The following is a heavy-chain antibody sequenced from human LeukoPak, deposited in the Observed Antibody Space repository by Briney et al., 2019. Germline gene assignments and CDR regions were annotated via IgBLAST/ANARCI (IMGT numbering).Heavy chain of an antibody. Sequence: ASVNVSCKASGGTFSSYAISWVGQAPGQGLEGMGGIIPIFGTENSAQKFQGRVKITVDESTSTAYMELSSLRYEDTAVYYCARYILPYGYYDSSGYYDYWGQGTLVTVSS. V-gene: IGHV1-69*13. D-gene: IGHD3-22*01. CDR1: GGTFSSYA. CDR2: IIPIFGTE. J-gene: IGHJ4*02. CDR3: ARYILPYGYYDSSGYYDY.